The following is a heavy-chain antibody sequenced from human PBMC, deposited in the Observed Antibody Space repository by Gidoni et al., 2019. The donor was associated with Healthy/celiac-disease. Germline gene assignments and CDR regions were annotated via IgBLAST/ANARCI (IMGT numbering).Heavy chain of an antibody. D-gene: IGHD4-17*01. CDR2: IKQDGSEK. CDR3: ARDVSNYGGNFDY. J-gene: IGHJ4*02. CDR1: CFPFSSYW. Sequence: EVQLVESGGGLVLPGGSFGLPFAASCFPFSSYWMSWVRQAPGKGLEWVANIKQDGSEKYYVDSVKGRFTISRDNAKNSLYLQMNSLRAEDTAVYYCARDVSNYGGNFDYWGQGTLVTVSS. V-gene: IGHV3-7*01.